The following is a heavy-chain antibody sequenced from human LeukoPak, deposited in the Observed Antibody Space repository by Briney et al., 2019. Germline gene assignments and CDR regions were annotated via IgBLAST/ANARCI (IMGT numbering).Heavy chain of an antibody. CDR1: GFTFSSYA. D-gene: IGHD2-8*01. CDR2: ISGSGGTT. CDR3: ANGNRCTSPNCLGYYYFYMDV. V-gene: IGHV3-23*01. J-gene: IGHJ6*03. Sequence: GGSLRLSCAASGFTFSSYAMSWVRQAPGKGLEWVSAISGSGGTTYYADSVKGRFTISRDNSKNTLYLQMNSLRAEDTAVYYCANGNRCTSPNCLGYYYFYMDVWGKGTTVTVSS.